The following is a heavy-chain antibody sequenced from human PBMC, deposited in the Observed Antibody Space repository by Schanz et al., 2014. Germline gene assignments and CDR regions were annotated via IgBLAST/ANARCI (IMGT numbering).Heavy chain of an antibody. CDR1: GGSINSNSYY. V-gene: IGHV4-39*01. J-gene: IGHJ4*02. Sequence: QLQLQESGPGLVKPSETLSLICSVSGGSINSNSYYWGWIRQPPGKGLEWIGNVFYTGTTYTNPSLRSRLPLSVDTSNNHFSLKLTSVTAADTAVYFCARHGPLAGIPLDYWGRGTLVTVSS. CDR2: VFYTGTT. D-gene: IGHD6-19*01. CDR3: ARHGPLAGIPLDY.